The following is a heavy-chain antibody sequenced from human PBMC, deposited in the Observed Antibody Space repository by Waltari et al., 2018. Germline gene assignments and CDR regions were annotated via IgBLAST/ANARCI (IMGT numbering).Heavy chain of an antibody. CDR3: ARGRPYYMDV. CDR2: INHSGHT. Sequence: QVRLQQRGAGLLKPAETLSLTCGVSGGSFSGYYWSWIRQPPGKGLEWIGEINHSGHTNYNPSLKSRVTISIDTSKNQFSLKLSSVTAADTAVYYCARGRPYYMDVWGKGTTVTVSS. V-gene: IGHV4-34*01. CDR1: GGSFSGYY. J-gene: IGHJ6*03.